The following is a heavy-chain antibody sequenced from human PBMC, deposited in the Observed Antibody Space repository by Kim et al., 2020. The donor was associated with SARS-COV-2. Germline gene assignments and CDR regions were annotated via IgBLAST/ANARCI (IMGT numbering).Heavy chain of an antibody. CDR2: IGTAGET. CDR1: GFTFGGHD. Sequence: GGSLRLSCAASGFTFGGHDMHWVRQGTGKGLDWVSAIGTAGETFYEESVKGRFIISRENGKNSLYLQMDNLRAGDTAVYYCARGIHLWLGLDVWGQGTTVTVSS. CDR3: ARGIHLWLGLDV. V-gene: IGHV3-13*01. D-gene: IGHD3-10*01. J-gene: IGHJ6*02.